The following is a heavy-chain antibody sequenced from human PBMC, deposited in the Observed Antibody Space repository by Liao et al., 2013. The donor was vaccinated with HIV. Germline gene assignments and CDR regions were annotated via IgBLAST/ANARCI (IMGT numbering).Heavy chain of an antibody. CDR3: ARGHYDSSSLDY. D-gene: IGHD3-22*01. CDR1: GGAIYSYY. Sequence: QVQLQESGPGLVKPSETLSLTCTVSGGAIYSYYWSWIRQPPGKGLEWIGYIYYSGSTYYNPSLKSRITISVDTSKNQFSLKLSSVTAADTAVYYCARGHYDSSSLDYWGQGTLVTVSS. V-gene: IGHV4-59*08. J-gene: IGHJ4*02. CDR2: IYYSGST.